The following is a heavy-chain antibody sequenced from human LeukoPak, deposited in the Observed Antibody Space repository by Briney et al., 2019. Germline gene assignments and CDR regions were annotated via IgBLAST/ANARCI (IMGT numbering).Heavy chain of an antibody. D-gene: IGHD2-15*01. CDR2: IYYSGGNT. J-gene: IGHJ4*02. Sequence: GESLRLSCAASGFTFRTYAMSWVRQARGKGLEWVSTIYYSGGNTYSADSVKGRFTISRDNAKNTLYLQMNSLRAEDTAVYYCAKDQGQAVVPRRFDYWGQGTLVTVSS. CDR1: GFTFRTYA. CDR3: AKDQGQAVVPRRFDY. V-gene: IGHV3-23*01.